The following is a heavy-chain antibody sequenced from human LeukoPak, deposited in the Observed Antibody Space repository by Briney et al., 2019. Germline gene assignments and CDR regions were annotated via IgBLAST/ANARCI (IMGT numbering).Heavy chain of an antibody. Sequence: SETLSLTCAVCGGSFSGYYWSWIRQPPGKGLEWIGEINHSGSTNYNPSLKSRVTISVDTSKNQFSLKLSSVTAADTAVYYCARRDPLGYFDYWGQGTLVTVSS. CDR2: INHSGST. J-gene: IGHJ4*02. CDR3: ARRDPLGYFDY. D-gene: IGHD3-16*01. CDR1: GGSFSGYY. V-gene: IGHV4-34*01.